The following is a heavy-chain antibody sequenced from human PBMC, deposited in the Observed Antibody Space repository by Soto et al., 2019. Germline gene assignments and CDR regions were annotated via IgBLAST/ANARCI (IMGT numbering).Heavy chain of an antibody. Sequence: QITLKESGPTLVKPTQTLTLTYTFSGFSLTTRGVGVGWIRQPPGKALECLALIYWDDDMRYSPSLQSRLSLTKDTSKNQVVMTMTNVDPVDTATYYCAHIPNYYQYDWFDPWGQGTLVSVSS. CDR2: IYWDDDM. J-gene: IGHJ5*02. D-gene: IGHD3-16*01. CDR1: GFSLTTRGVG. CDR3: AHIPNYYQYDWFDP. V-gene: IGHV2-5*02.